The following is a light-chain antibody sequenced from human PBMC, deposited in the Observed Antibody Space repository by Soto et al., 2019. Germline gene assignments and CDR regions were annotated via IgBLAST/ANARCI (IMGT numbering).Light chain of an antibody. CDR2: EVT. J-gene: IGLJ1*01. Sequence: QSVLTQPASVSGSPGQSIAISCTGTSSDIGGYNYVSWYQHHPGKAPKLMIFEVTNRPSGVSDRFSGSKSGNTASLTISGLQAEDEADYYCSSYTTSGTCVFGTGTKLTVL. V-gene: IGLV2-14*01. CDR1: SSDIGGYNY. CDR3: SSYTTSGTCV.